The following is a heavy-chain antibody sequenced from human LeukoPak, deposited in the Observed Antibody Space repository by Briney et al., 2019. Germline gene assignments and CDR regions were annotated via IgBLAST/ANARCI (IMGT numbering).Heavy chain of an antibody. D-gene: IGHD3-3*01. Sequence: ASVKVSCKASGYTFIDYGFTWLRQAPGQRLEWIGRINTLDGNTDYAQKFQDRVSMTTDTSTNTAYMELRSLRPDDTAVYYCARDRYEFTYWGQGTLVTVSS. CDR1: GYTFIDYG. CDR2: INTLDGNT. V-gene: IGHV1-18*01. CDR3: ARDRYEFTY. J-gene: IGHJ4*02.